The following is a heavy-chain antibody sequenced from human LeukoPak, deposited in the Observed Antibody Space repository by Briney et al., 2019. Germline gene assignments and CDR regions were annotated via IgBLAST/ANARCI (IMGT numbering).Heavy chain of an antibody. CDR1: GFTVSSIY. D-gene: IGHD3-10*01. Sequence: GGSLRLFCAASGFTVSSIYMSWVRQAPGKGLEWIPDIYSGGSTYYADSVKGRFTISRDNSKNTLYLQMNSLRAEDTAVYYCATSGAEPSYYHNYMDVWGKGTTVTISS. V-gene: IGHV3-53*01. CDR2: IYSGGST. J-gene: IGHJ6*03. CDR3: ATSGAEPSYYHNYMDV.